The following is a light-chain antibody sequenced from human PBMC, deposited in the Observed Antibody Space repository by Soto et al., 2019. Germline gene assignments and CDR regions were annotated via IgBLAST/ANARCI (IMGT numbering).Light chain of an antibody. CDR3: QTWGTGIRV. J-gene: IGLJ3*02. CDR2: LNSDGSH. CDR1: SGHSSYA. Sequence: QPVLTQSPSASASLGASVNLTCTLSSGHSSYAIAWHQQQPEKGPRFLMMLNSDGSHNKGDGIPDRFSGSSSGTERYLTISGLQSEDEADYYCQTWGTGIRVFGGGTKVTVL. V-gene: IGLV4-69*01.